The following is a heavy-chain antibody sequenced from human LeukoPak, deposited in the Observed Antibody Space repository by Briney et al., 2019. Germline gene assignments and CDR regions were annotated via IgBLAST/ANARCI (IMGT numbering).Heavy chain of an antibody. Sequence: SQTLSLTCAISGDSVSSNSVTWNWIRQSPSRGLEWLGRTYYRSTWYNDYAVSVRGRITVNPDTSKNQFSLHLNSVTPEDTAVYYCARRLTQYDCFDPWGQGILVTVSS. CDR1: GDSVSSNSVT. J-gene: IGHJ5*02. CDR2: TYYRSTWYN. D-gene: IGHD2-2*01. CDR3: ARRLTQYDCFDP. V-gene: IGHV6-1*01.